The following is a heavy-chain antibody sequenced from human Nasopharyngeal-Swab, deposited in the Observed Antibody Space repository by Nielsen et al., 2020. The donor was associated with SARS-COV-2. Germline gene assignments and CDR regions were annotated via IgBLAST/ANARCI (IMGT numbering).Heavy chain of an antibody. CDR1: GYTFASYG. V-gene: IGHV1-18*01. Sequence: ASVKVSCKASGYTFASYGISWVRQAPGQGLEWMGWISSYNANTDYARKFQGRVSMTTDTSTSTAYMELRSLRSDDTAMYYCARDVEEWLVVPSLSFDHWGQGTLVTVSS. CDR2: ISSYNANT. J-gene: IGHJ4*02. CDR3: ARDVEEWLVVPSLSFDH. D-gene: IGHD5-18*01.